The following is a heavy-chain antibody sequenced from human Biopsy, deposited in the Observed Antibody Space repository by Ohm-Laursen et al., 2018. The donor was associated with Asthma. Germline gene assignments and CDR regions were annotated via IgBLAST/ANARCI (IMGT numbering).Heavy chain of an antibody. CDR2: VFWSGST. CDR1: GGYTGSSDHH. CDR3: ARVVSYGDIYFGIDV. J-gene: IGHJ6*02. D-gene: IGHD4-17*01. V-gene: IGHV4-30-4*01. Sequence: PSQTLSLTCRVSGGYTGSSDHHWAWIRQAPGKGPEWIGFVFWSGSTHYSRSLERRVSISIDTATNEFSMKLWSVTPADTAVYFCARVVSYGDIYFGIDVWGPGNTVVVS.